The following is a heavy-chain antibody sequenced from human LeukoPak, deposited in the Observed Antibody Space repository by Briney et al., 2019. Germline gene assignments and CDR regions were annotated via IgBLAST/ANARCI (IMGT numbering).Heavy chain of an antibody. Sequence: PGGSLRLSCAASGFTFSSYWMSWVRQAPGKGLEWVANIKQDGSEKYYVDSVKGRFTISRDNAKNSLYLQMNSLRAEDTAVYYCAREMWQWLGYYYYGMDVWGQGTTVTVSS. CDR1: GFTFSSYW. J-gene: IGHJ6*02. D-gene: IGHD6-19*01. V-gene: IGHV3-7*01. CDR3: AREMWQWLGYYYYGMDV. CDR2: IKQDGSEK.